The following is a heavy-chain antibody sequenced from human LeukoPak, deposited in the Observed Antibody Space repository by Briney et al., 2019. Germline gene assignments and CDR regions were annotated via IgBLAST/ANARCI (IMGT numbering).Heavy chain of an antibody. CDR1: GGSFSGYY. CDR3: VRGIVIGGTYVDS. J-gene: IGHJ4*02. CDR2: IKHSGNT. Sequence: NPSETLSLTCAVYGGSFSGYYWSWIRQPPGKGLEWIGEIKHSGNTNYNPSLKSRVTISVDTSKNQFSLKLTSVAAADTAVYYCVRGIVIGGTYVDSWGQGTLVTVSS. V-gene: IGHV4-34*01. D-gene: IGHD2-15*01.